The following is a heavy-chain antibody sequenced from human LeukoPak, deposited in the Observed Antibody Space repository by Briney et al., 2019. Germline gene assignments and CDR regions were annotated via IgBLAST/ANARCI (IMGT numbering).Heavy chain of an antibody. CDR2: IYYSGST. CDR1: GGSISSSCYY. CDR3: ARSKVHYDSSGYPAPFDY. V-gene: IGHV4-39*01. Sequence: SETLSLTCTLSGGSISSSCYYWVWLREPPGKGLEWIGSIYYSGSTYHNPSLKTRLHISLDTYKNQFSLKLSSVTAADTAVYYCARSKVHYDSSGYPAPFDYWRQGTLATVSS. D-gene: IGHD3-22*01. J-gene: IGHJ4*02.